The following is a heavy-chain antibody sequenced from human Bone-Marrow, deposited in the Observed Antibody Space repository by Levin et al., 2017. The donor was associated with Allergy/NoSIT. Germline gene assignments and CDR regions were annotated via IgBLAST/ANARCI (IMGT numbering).Heavy chain of an antibody. Sequence: GGSLRLSCAASGSNLNNYAMHWVRQAPGRGLEWVAVISYDGTTKYYAGSVKGRFTISRDNSKNTLFLEMKSLRVDDTALYSCARDMYTSTWLDDFGLDVWGRGTAVSVSS. V-gene: IGHV3-30*04. D-gene: IGHD6-13*01. CDR2: ISYDGTTK. CDR1: GSNLNNYA. J-gene: IGHJ6*02. CDR3: ARDMYTSTWLDDFGLDV.